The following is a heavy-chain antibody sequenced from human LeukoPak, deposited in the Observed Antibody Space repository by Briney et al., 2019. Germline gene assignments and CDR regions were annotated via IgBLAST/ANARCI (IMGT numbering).Heavy chain of an antibody. V-gene: IGHV3-53*04. CDR1: GFTVSSNY. CDR2: IYDNGDA. D-gene: IGHD5-24*01. J-gene: IGHJ4*02. Sequence: GGSLRLPCAASGFTVSSNYMSWVRQAPGKGLEWVSVIYDNGDAYSADSVKGRFTIPRHNSKNTLYLQMNSLRPEDTAVYYCAGGSRRDGYDYWGQGTLVTVSS. CDR3: AGGSRRDGYDY.